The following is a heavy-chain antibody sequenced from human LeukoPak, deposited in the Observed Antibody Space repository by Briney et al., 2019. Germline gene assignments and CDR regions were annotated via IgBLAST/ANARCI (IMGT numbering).Heavy chain of an antibody. Sequence: GGSLRLSCVASGLXIGDFAIHWVRQAPGQGPEWVSLISGDGVSTFFADSVKGRFSISRDNSKNSLFLEMSSLRTEDTAMYYCARESGKFDYWGQGTLVAVSS. CDR1: GLXIGDFA. V-gene: IGHV3-43*02. J-gene: IGHJ4*02. CDR2: ISGDGVST. CDR3: ARESGKFDY.